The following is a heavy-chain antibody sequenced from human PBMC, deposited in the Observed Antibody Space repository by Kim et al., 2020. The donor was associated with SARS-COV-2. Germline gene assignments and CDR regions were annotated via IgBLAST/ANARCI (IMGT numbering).Heavy chain of an antibody. CDR1: GFTFSSYA. Sequence: GGSLRLSCAASGFTFSSYAMSWVRQAPGKGLEWVSAISGSGGSTYYADSVKGRFTISRDNSKNTLYLQMNSLRAEDTAVYYCAKDPKTTYYDYGWWDVWGQGTTVTVSS. CDR3: AKDPKTTYYDYGWWDV. D-gene: IGHD3-16*01. V-gene: IGHV3-23*01. CDR2: ISGSGGST. J-gene: IGHJ6*02.